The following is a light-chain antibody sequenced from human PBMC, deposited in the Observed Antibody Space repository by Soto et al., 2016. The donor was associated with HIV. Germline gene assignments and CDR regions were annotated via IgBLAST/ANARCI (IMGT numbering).Light chain of an antibody. CDR1: QSISSW. Sequence: DTQMTQSPSTLSASIGDRVTITCRASQSISSWLAWYQQKPGKAPKLLIYKASSLESGVPSRFSGSGSGTEFTLTISSLQPGDFATYYCQQYNTYSTFGQGTKLEVK. CDR3: QQYNTYST. V-gene: IGKV1-5*03. CDR2: KAS. J-gene: IGKJ2*01.